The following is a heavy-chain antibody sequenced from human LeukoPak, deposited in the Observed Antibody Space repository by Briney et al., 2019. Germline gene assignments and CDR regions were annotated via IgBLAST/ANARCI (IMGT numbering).Heavy chain of an antibody. CDR1: GYTFTSYG. J-gene: IGHJ4*02. V-gene: IGHV1-18*01. D-gene: IGHD1-26*01. CDR2: ISAYNGNT. Sequence: ASVKVSCKASGYTFTSYGISWVRQAPGQGLEWMGWISAYNGNTNYAQKLQGRVTMTTDTSTSTAYMELRSLRPDDTAVYYCARDGRLVGLGAPDYWGQGTLVTVSS. CDR3: ARDGRLVGLGAPDY.